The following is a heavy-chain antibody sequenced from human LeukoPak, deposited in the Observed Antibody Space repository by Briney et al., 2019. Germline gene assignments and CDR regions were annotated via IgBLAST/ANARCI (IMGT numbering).Heavy chain of an antibody. CDR3: TGGSGWYSPDY. V-gene: IGHV3-73*01. J-gene: IGHJ4*02. Sequence: PGGSLRLSCAASGFTLSDSAMNWVRQASGKGLEWVGRIRGKTNSYATAYAASVRGRFTISRDDSKNTAYLQMNSLKTEDTAVYYCTGGSGWYSPDYWGQGTLVTVSS. CDR1: GFTLSDSA. CDR2: IRGKTNSYAT. D-gene: IGHD6-19*01.